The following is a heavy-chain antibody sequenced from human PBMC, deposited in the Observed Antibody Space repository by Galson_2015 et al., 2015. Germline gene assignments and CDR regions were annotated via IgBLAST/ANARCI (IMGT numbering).Heavy chain of an antibody. Sequence: SCKVSGYTLTELSMHWVRQAPGKGLEWMGGFDPEDGETIYAQKFQGRVTMTEDTSTDTAYMELSSLRSEDTAVYYCATGGIAADIVVVPAAFDYWGQGTLVTVSS. V-gene: IGHV1-24*01. D-gene: IGHD2-2*01. CDR3: ATGGIAADIVVVPAAFDY. J-gene: IGHJ4*02. CDR1: GYTLTELS. CDR2: FDPEDGET.